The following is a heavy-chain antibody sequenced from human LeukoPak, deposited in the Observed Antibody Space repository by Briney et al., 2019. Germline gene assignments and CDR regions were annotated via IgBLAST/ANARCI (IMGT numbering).Heavy chain of an antibody. D-gene: IGHD1-7*01. V-gene: IGHV4-61*02. CDR3: ARGKQELTILDY. CDR2: SDIRGAT. CDR1: SGSISSGRYY. J-gene: IGHJ4*02. Sequence: PSETLSLTCTVSSGSISSGRYYWSWIRQPAGKGLEWIGRSDIRGATYYNPSLKSRVTISVDKSKNQFSLKLMSVTAADTAVYYCARGKQELTILDYWGQGTLVTVSS.